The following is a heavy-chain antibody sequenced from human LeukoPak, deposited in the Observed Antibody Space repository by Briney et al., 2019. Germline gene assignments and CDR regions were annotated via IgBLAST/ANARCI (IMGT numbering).Heavy chain of an antibody. CDR3: ARDYAGSPDY. J-gene: IGHJ4*02. CDR1: GFTFSSYT. V-gene: IGHV3-23*01. Sequence: GGSLRLSCTASGFTFSSYTMNWVRQAPGKGLEWVSAISGSGGSTYYADSVKGRFTISRDNAKNTAYLQMNSLRDEDTAVYYCARDYAGSPDYWGQGTLVTVSA. D-gene: IGHD3-10*01. CDR2: ISGSGGST.